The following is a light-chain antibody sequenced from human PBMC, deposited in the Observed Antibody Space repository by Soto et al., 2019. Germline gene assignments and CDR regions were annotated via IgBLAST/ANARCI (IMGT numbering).Light chain of an antibody. CDR3: QQSYSNPYT. Sequence: DIQMTQSPSSLSASVGDRVTITCRASQSISSYLNWYQQKPGKAPKLLIYAASSLQIGVPSRFSGSGSGTDFTLTISSLQPEDFATYYCQQSYSNPYTFGQGTKLEIK. CDR1: QSISSY. J-gene: IGKJ2*01. V-gene: IGKV1-39*01. CDR2: AAS.